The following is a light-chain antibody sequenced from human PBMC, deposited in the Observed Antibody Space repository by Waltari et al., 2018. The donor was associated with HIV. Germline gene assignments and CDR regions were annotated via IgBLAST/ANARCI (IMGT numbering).Light chain of an antibody. CDR3: SSYAGSNNLV. CDR2: EVS. CDR1: SSDVGGYNY. J-gene: IGLJ2*01. V-gene: IGLV2-8*01. Sequence: QSALTQPPSASGSPGQSVTISCTGTSSDVGGYNYFSWYQQHPGKAPKLIIYEVSKRPSGVPDRFSGSKSGNTASLTVSGLQAEDEADYYCSSYAGSNNLVFGGGTKLTVL.